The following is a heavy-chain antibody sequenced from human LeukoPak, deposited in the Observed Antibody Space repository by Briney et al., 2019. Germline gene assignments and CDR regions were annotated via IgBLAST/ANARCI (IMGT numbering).Heavy chain of an antibody. CDR3: AKSGARWSHFDS. CDR1: GFTFINYA. D-gene: IGHD3-3*01. V-gene: IGHV3-23*01. Sequence: GASLRLSCAASGFTFINYAMNWVRQAPGKGLEWVADIYNTGDYTYYTASVKGRFTISRDNSRNTLYLQMNSLRAEDTALYYCAKSGARWSHFDSWGPGTLVTVSS. J-gene: IGHJ4*02. CDR2: IYNTGDYT.